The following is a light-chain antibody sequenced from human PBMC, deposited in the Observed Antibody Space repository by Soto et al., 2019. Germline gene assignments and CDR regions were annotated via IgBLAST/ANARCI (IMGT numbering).Light chain of an antibody. CDR3: SSYAGSNNFGNYV. CDR1: SSDVGGYNY. V-gene: IGLV2-8*01. Sequence: QSALTQPPSASGSPGQSVTISCTGTSSDVGGYNYVSWYQQHPGKAPKLMIYEVSKRPSGVPDRFSGSKSGNTASLTVSGLQAEDEADYYCSSYAGSNNFGNYVFGTWTKLTVL. CDR2: EVS. J-gene: IGLJ1*01.